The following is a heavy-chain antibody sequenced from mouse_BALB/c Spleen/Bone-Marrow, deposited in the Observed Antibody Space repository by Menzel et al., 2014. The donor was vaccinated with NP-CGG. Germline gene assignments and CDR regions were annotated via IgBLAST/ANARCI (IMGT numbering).Heavy chain of an antibody. J-gene: IGHJ1*01. Sequence: VQLQESGAELVKPGASVKLSCKASGYTFSSYYMYWVKQRPGQGLEWIGEINPSNGGTKFNEKFKSKATLTVDKSSSTAYMQLSSLTSEDSAVYYCTRSYCGYWYFDVWGAGTTVTVSS. CDR1: GYTFSSYY. CDR3: TRSYCGYWYFDV. D-gene: IGHD1-1*01. V-gene: IGHV1S81*02. CDR2: INPSNGGT.